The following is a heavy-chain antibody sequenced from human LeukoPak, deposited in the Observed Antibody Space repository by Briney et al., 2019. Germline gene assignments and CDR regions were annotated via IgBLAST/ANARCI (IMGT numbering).Heavy chain of an antibody. CDR3: ARDLWGVAVAGAGKDV. V-gene: IGHV3-30*04. D-gene: IGHD3-16*01. CDR1: GFVFSNHV. J-gene: IGHJ6*02. Sequence: GGSLRLSCVGAGFVFSNHVIHWVRQAPGQGLEWVSMISYDGSGKHYADSVGGRLTISRDNSKNTVYLQMDSLTAEDTAIYYCARDLWGVAVAGAGKDVWGQETTVTVSS. CDR2: ISYDGSGK.